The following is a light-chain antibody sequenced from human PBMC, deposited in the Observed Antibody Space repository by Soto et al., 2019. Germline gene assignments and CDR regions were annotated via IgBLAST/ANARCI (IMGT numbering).Light chain of an antibody. CDR3: HQYGSSPLYT. CDR2: GAS. Sequence: EIVLTQSPGTLSLSPGERATLSCRASQSVSSSYLAWYQQKPGQAPRLLIYGASSSATGIPDRFSGSGSGTDFTPTISSIVPEDDAVYYCHQYGSSPLYTFGQGTKLEIK. J-gene: IGKJ2*01. V-gene: IGKV3-20*01. CDR1: QSVSSSY.